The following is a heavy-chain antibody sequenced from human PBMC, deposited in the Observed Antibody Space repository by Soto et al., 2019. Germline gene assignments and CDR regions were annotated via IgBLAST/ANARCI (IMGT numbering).Heavy chain of an antibody. V-gene: IGHV4-30-4*08. J-gene: IGHJ5*02. CDR2: ISDSGST. D-gene: IGHD2-2*01. CDR1: GASIGSGDDY. CDR3: AKYQTPELDP. Sequence: PSETLSLTCSVSGASIGSGDDYWTWIRQSPGKGLEWIGYISDSGSTFYNPSLRSRLTIALDTSKNHFSLKLNSVTAADTAVYSCAKYQTPELDPWGQGIPVTVSS.